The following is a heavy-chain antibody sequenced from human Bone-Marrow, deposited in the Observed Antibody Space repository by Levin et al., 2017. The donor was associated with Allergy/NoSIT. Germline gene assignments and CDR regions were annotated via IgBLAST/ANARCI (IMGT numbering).Heavy chain of an antibody. Sequence: LSLTCVASGFTFSSFAMSWVRQAPGKGLEWVSPISGSGGSPYYADSVKGRFTISRDNSKNTLYLQMNSLRAEDTAVYYGAKPSLLAAAGKGYCDYWGQGTLVTVAA. J-gene: IGHJ4*02. D-gene: IGHD6-13*01. CDR3: AKPSLLAAAGKGYCDY. CDR1: GFTFSSFA. V-gene: IGHV3-23*01. CDR2: ISGSGGSP.